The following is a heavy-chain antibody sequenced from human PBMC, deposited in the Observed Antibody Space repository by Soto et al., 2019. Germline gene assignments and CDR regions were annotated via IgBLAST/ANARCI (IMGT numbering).Heavy chain of an antibody. CDR1: GGSISISTYY. D-gene: IGHD3-16*01. Sequence: ASETLSLTCTVSGGSISISTYYWGWIRQPPGKGLEWIANIYYSGSTYYNPSMKSRVTISVDTSRNQFSLKLTSVTAADTAVYYCARLDLGEYVWANARLYFEYWGQGTLVTVSS. J-gene: IGHJ4*02. CDR2: IYYSGST. CDR3: ARLDLGEYVWANARLYFEY. V-gene: IGHV4-39*01.